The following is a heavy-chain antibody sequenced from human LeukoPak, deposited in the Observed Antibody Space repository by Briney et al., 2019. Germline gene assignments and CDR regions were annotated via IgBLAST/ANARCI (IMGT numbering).Heavy chain of an antibody. D-gene: IGHD1-1*01. CDR2: VNYSGRS. Sequence: SETLSLTCTVSGGSISRDYWNWVGQPPGKGLEGMGDVNYSGRSNYNPSLKSRGMISVDTCKKQFSLKLSPVTAADTAVYYCARHLWRVGTTDSFDIWGQGTMVSVSS. V-gene: IGHV4-59*08. CDR1: GGSISRDY. J-gene: IGHJ3*02. CDR3: ARHLWRVGTTDSFDI.